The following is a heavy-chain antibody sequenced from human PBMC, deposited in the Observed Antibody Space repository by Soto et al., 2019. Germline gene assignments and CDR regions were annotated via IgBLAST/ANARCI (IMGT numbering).Heavy chain of an antibody. CDR1: GSPFD. J-gene: IGHJ5*02. CDR3: ARTPNHGYSSSWYQGFDP. V-gene: IGHV3-30-3*01. CDR2: IVPDGRNQ. D-gene: IGHD6-13*01. Sequence: GGSLRLSCVASGSPFDVHWVRQAPGKGPEWVAHIVPDGRNQYWADSVKGRFTGSRDNAKNTVYLQMNSLRTEDTAVYYCARTPNHGYSSSWYQGFDPWGQGTLVTVSS.